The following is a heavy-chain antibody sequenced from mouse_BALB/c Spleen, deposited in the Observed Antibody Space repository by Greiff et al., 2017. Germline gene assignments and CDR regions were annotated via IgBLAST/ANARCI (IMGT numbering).Heavy chain of an antibody. J-gene: IGHJ4*01. CDR3: ARHGGTRAMDY. V-gene: IGHV5-12-1*01. CDR2: ISSGGGST. Sequence: EVMLVESGGGLVKPGGSLKLSCAASGFAFSSYDMSWVRQTPEKRLEWVAYISSGGGSTYYPDTVKGRFTISRDNAKNTLYLQMSSLKSEDTAMYYCARHGGTRAMDYWGQGTSVTVSS. CDR1: GFAFSSYD. D-gene: IGHD1-1*02.